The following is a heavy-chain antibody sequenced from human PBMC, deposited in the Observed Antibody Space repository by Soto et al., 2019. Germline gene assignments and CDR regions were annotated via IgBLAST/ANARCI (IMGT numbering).Heavy chain of an antibody. D-gene: IGHD2-8*01. V-gene: IGHV1-8*01. CDR3: ARGPHPYFNDY. Sequence: QVQLVQSGAEVKKPGASVKVSCKASGYTFTSYDINWVRQATGQGLEWMGWMNPNNNNTGYAQKFQGRGTLTRNTSISIAYMELSRLRSEGTAVYYCARGPHPYFNDYWGQGTLVTVSS. CDR2: MNPNNNNT. J-gene: IGHJ4*02. CDR1: GYTFTSYD.